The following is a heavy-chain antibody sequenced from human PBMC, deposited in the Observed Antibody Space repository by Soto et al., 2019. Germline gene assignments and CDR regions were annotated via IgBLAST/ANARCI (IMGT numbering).Heavy chain of an antibody. Sequence: SETLSLTCAVYGGSFSGYYWSWIRQPPGKGLEWIGEINHSGSTNYNPSLKSRVTTSVDTSKNQFSLKLSSVTAADTAVYYCASSYSSSWYYFDYWGQGTLVTVSS. CDR1: GGSFSGYY. J-gene: IGHJ4*02. V-gene: IGHV4-34*01. CDR2: INHSGST. D-gene: IGHD6-13*01. CDR3: ASSYSSSWYYFDY.